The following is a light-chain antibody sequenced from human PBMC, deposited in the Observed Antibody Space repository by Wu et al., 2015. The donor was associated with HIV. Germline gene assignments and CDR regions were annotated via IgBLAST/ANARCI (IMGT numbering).Light chain of an antibody. Sequence: DIQMTQSPSTLSASVGDRVTITCRASQSLSGWLAWYQQKPGEAPKLLIYKASNLRSGVPSRFSGSGSETEFTLTISSLQPDDFATYYCQKCDGTPWTFGPGTEGGD. CDR2: KAS. CDR3: QKCDGTPWT. CDR1: QSLSGW. J-gene: IGKJ1*01. V-gene: IGKV1-5*03.